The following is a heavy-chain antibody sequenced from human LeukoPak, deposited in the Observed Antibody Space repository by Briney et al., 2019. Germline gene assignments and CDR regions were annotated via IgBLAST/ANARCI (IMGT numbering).Heavy chain of an antibody. Sequence: SVKVSCKASGGSFTSYAISWVRQAPGQGLEWMGGIIPIFDTTTYAQKFQGRVTLTADTSTGTAYMELRSLRSDDTAVYYCARDHSSSCQLFDYWGQGTLVTVSS. CDR3: ARDHSSSCQLFDY. V-gene: IGHV1-69*06. D-gene: IGHD6-13*01. CDR2: IIPIFDTT. CDR1: GGSFTSYA. J-gene: IGHJ4*02.